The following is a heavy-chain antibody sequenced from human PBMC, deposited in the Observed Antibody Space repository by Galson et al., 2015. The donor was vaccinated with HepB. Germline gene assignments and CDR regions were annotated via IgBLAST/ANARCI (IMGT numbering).Heavy chain of an antibody. V-gene: IGHV3-11*06. CDR1: GFTFSDYY. CDR2: ISSSGSYT. Sequence: SLRLSCAASGFTFSDYYMTRLRQAPGKGLEWLSFISSSGSYTNYADSVKGRFTISRDNAKKSLYLQMNSLRVEDTAVYYCARDPGRDGDSNYNNYYYYGLDVWGQGTTVTVSS. D-gene: IGHD5-24*01. J-gene: IGHJ6*02. CDR3: ARDPGRDGDSNYNNYYYYGLDV.